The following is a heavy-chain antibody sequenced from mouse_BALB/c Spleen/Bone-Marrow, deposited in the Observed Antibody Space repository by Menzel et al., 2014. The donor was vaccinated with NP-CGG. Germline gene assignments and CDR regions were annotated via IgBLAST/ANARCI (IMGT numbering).Heavy chain of an antibody. Sequence: QVQLQQPGPELVKPGASVLISCKASGYTFTSYYIHWVKQRPGQGLEWIGWIYPGNVNTKYNEKFKGKATLTSDKSSSTAYMQLSGLTSEDSAVYFCARERGTTAYFDYWGQGTTLTVSS. J-gene: IGHJ2*01. D-gene: IGHD1-2*01. V-gene: IGHV1S56*01. CDR3: ARERGTTAYFDY. CDR2: IYPGNVNT. CDR1: GYTFTSYY.